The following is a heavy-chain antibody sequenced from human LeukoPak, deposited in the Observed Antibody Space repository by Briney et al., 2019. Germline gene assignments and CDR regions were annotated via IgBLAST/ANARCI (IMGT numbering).Heavy chain of an antibody. CDR1: GFTFSSYS. J-gene: IGHJ5*02. CDR2: ISSSSSYI. Sequence: PGGSLRLSCAASGFTFSSYSMNWVRQAPGKGLEWVSSISSSSSYIYYADSVKGRFTISRDNAKNSLYLQMNSLRAEDTAVYYCTRVPYYYDSSPYYNWFDPWGRGTLVTVSS. CDR3: TRVPYYYDSSPYYNWFDP. V-gene: IGHV3-21*01. D-gene: IGHD3-22*01.